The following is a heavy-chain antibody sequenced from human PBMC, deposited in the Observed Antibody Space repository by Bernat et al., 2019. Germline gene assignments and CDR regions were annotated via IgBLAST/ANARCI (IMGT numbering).Heavy chain of an antibody. CDR3: AKEAGGSYLVDY. CDR2: ISYDGSHK. Sequence: QVQLVESGGGVVQPGKSLRLSCAASGFTFSTYAMHWVRQAPGKGLEWVAVISYDGSHKYYADSVKGRFTISRDNAKNTLYLQMNNLRPEDTAVFYCAKEAGGSYLVDYWGQGTLVTVSS. CDR1: GFTFSTYA. V-gene: IGHV3-30*18. J-gene: IGHJ4*02. D-gene: IGHD1-26*01.